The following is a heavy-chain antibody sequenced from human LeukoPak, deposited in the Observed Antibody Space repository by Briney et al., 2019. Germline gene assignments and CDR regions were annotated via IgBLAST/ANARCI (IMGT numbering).Heavy chain of an antibody. D-gene: IGHD6-13*01. Sequence: GGSLRLSCAASGFTFSSYSMNWVRQAPGKGLEWVSSISSSSSYIYYADSVKGRFTISRDNAKNSLYLQMNSLRAEDTAVCYCARGEQQLTHDAFDIWGQGTMVTVSS. J-gene: IGHJ3*02. CDR2: ISSSSSYI. V-gene: IGHV3-21*01. CDR3: ARGEQQLTHDAFDI. CDR1: GFTFSSYS.